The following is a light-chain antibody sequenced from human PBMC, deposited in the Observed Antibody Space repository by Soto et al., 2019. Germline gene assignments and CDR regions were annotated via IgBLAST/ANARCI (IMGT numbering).Light chain of an antibody. J-gene: IGKJ4*01. Sequence: EIVMTQSPATLSVSPGERATLSCRASQSVSSDLAWYQQKPGQAPRLLIYGASTRATSIPARFSGSWSGTEFTLTISSLQSEDFAVYYCQQFNKWPPTFGGGTKVEIK. CDR1: QSVSSD. CDR2: GAS. V-gene: IGKV3-15*01. CDR3: QQFNKWPPT.